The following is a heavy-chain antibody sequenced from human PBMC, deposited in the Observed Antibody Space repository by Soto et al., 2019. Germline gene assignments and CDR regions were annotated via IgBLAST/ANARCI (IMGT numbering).Heavy chain of an antibody. CDR1: GDTFTFYS. J-gene: IGHJ4*02. D-gene: IGHD3-10*01. Sequence: QVQLVQSGAEVKRPGSSVKVSCKASGDTFTFYSINWVRQAPGLGLEWMGRINPILRMSNYAQRFQGRVPMTADKSTSTAYMELSSLRSEDTAIYYCASSYGSGYRAFDYWGQGALVTVSS. V-gene: IGHV1-69*02. CDR3: ASSYGSGYRAFDY. CDR2: INPILRMS.